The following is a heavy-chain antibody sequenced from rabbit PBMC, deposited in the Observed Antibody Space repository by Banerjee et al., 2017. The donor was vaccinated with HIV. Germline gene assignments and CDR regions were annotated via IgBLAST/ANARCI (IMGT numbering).Heavy chain of an antibody. CDR1: GFSFSSGYW. D-gene: IGHD6-1*01. J-gene: IGHJ4*01. CDR3: AINTPHYGGYGGYGYAALDL. CDR2: IGIGSGTT. V-gene: IGHV1S45*01. Sequence: QEQLEESGGDLVKPEGSLTLTCTASGFSFSSGYWMCWVRQAPGKGLEWIGCIGIGSGTTYYASWAKGRFTITKTSSTTVTLQMTSLTAADTATYFCAINTPHYGGYGGYGYAALDLWGPGTLVTVS.